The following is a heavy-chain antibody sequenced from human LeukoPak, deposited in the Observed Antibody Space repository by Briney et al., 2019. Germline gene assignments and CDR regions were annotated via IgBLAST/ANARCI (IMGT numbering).Heavy chain of an antibody. CDR2: IYYSGST. CDR1: GGSIGSYY. J-gene: IGHJ4*02. CDR3: ARHPYYGSGVIDY. Sequence: PSETLSLTCTVSGGSIGSYYWSWIQQPPGKGLEWIGYIYYSGSTNYNPSLKSRVTISVDTSKNQFSLKLSSVTAADTAVYYCARHPYYGSGVIDYWGQGTLVTVSS. V-gene: IGHV4-59*08. D-gene: IGHD3-10*01.